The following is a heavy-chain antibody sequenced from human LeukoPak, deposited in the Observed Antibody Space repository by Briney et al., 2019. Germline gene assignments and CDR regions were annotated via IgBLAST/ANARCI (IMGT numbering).Heavy chain of an antibody. CDR1: GGTFNTYA. CDR2: IIPIFGTT. Sequence: SVKVSCKASGGTFNTYAISWVRQAPGQGLEWVGGIIPIFGTTNYAQNFQGRVTITADKYTTTAYMELSSLRSEDTAVYYCARGIVEVRQGVTPLDPFDPWGQGTLVTVSS. D-gene: IGHD4-23*01. CDR3: ARGIVEVRQGVTPLDPFDP. V-gene: IGHV1-69*06. J-gene: IGHJ5*02.